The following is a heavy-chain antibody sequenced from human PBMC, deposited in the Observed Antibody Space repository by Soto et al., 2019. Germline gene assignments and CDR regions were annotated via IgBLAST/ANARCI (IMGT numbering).Heavy chain of an antibody. CDR2: ISGSGGIT. CDR1: GFTFSSYA. V-gene: IGHV3-23*01. D-gene: IGHD1-20*01. J-gene: IGHJ4*02. CDR3: AKGSITGTSSSSY. Sequence: HPGGSMRLSCAASGFTFSSYAMGWVRQAPGKGLEWVSAISGSGGITYYADSVKGRFTISRDNSKNTLYLQMNSLRAEDTAVYYCAKGSITGTSSSSYWGQGTLVTVSS.